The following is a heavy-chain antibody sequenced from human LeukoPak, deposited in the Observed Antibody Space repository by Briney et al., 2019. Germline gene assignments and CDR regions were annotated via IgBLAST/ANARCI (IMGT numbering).Heavy chain of an antibody. D-gene: IGHD4-17*01. J-gene: IGHJ6*03. CDR2: IIPIFGTA. Sequence: SVEVSCKASGGTFSSYAISWVRQARGQGREWMGGIIPIFGTANYAQKFQGRVTITTDESTSTAYMELSSLRSEDTAVYYCARATVTFRNVYYMDVWGKGTTVTVSS. CDR3: ARATVTFRNVYYMDV. V-gene: IGHV1-69*05. CDR1: GGTFSSYA.